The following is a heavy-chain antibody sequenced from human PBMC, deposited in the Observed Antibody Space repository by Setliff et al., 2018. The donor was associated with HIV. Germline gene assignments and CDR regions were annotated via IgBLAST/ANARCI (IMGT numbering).Heavy chain of an antibody. Sequence: SETLSLTCTVSGGSFTSRSYYWGWIRQPPGKGLEWIGSIFYSGITYYNPSLKSRATISEDTSRNQFSLRLSSVTAADTALFYCARGGRKDLADNWGQGALVTVSS. CDR1: GGSFTSRSYY. CDR3: ARGGRKDLADN. CDR2: IFYSGIT. J-gene: IGHJ4*02. D-gene: IGHD3-16*01. V-gene: IGHV4-39*07.